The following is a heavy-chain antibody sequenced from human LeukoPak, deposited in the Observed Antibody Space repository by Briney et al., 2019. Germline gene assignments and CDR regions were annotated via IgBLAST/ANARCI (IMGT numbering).Heavy chain of an antibody. CDR3: AKSEDSSGYYSYFDY. V-gene: IGHV3-9*01. CDR2: ISWNSGSI. CDR1: GFTFDDYA. D-gene: IGHD3-22*01. J-gene: IGHJ4*02. Sequence: GGSLRLSCAASGFTFDDYAMHWVRQAPGKGLEWVSGISWNSGSIGYADSVKGRFTISRDNVKNCLYMQMNSLRAEDTALFYCAKSEDSSGYYSYFDYWGQGTLVTVSS.